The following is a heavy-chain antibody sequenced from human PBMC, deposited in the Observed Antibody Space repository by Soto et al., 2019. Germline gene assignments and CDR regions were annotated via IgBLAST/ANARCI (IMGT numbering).Heavy chain of an antibody. J-gene: IGHJ5*02. CDR2: ISYDGSYK. V-gene: IGHV3-30-3*01. CDR3: ARDRGLAYRAGSCPDNWFDP. Sequence: GGSLRLSCAASGFTFSSYAMHWVRQAPGKGLEWVAVISYDGSYKYYEDSVKGRFTISRDNSKNTLYLQMNSLRAEDTAVYYCARDRGLAYRAGSCPDNWFDPWGQGTLVTVSS. D-gene: IGHD2-21*01. CDR1: GFTFSSYA.